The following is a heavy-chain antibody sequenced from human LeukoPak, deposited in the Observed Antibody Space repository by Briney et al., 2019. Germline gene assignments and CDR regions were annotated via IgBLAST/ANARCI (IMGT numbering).Heavy chain of an antibody. CDR1: GFAVSSNY. CDR2: ICSGGNT. Sequence: PGGSLRLSCAASGFAVSSNYVTWVRQAPGKGLEWVSLICSGGNTYYADSVKGRFTISRDDSKNTLYLQMNSLRAEDTAVYYCARRYCSGGTCYFFDYWGQGTLVTVSS. CDR3: ARRYCSGGTCYFFDY. J-gene: IGHJ4*02. D-gene: IGHD2-15*01. V-gene: IGHV3-53*01.